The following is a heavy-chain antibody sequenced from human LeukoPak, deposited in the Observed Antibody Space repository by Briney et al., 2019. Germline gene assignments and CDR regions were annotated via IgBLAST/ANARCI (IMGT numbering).Heavy chain of an antibody. CDR1: GFTFTTYG. V-gene: IGHV3-30*18. CDR2: LSYDGTNK. Sequence: GGSLRLSCAASGFTFTTYGKHWVRQAPGKGLEWVAVLSYDGTNKDYADSVKGRFTISGDNSKNTLYLQMNSLRVEDTAVYYCAKGYLSPNSQSYYLDYWGQGTLVTVSS. J-gene: IGHJ4*02. CDR3: AKGYLSPNSQSYYLDY. D-gene: IGHD2-15*01.